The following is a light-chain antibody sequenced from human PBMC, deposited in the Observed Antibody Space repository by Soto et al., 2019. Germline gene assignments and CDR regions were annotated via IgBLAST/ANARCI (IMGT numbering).Light chain of an antibody. CDR1: SSNIGSNY. V-gene: IGLV1-47*02. CDR3: ATWDDSLRGWV. Sequence: QSVLTQPPSASGTPGQRVTISCSGSSSNIGSNYVYWYQQLPGTAPKLLIYNDNRRPSGVPDRFSGSKSGTSASLAISGLRSEDEADYYCATWDDSLRGWVFGGGTKVTVL. CDR2: NDN. J-gene: IGLJ3*02.